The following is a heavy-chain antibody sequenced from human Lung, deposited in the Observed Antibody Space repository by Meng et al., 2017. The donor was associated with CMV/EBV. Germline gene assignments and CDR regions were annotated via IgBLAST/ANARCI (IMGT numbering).Heavy chain of an antibody. Sequence: QVQLQPHDAEVDMRVASVKGSCKRSGYSFNNCGVIRVRQVPDQPPEWMGWISAYNDNTNYAQNFQRRLTMTTETSTNTAYRDLRSHRSDDAAVYYCARDLPGGTKRTWLDHWGQGALVTVSS. CDR3: ARDLPGGTKRTWLDH. CDR1: GYSFNNCG. D-gene: IGHD1-14*01. CDR2: ISAYNDNT. J-gene: IGHJ5*02. V-gene: IGHV1-18*01.